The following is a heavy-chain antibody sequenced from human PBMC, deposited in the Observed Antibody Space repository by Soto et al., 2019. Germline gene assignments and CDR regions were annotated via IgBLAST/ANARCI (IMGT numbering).Heavy chain of an antibody. D-gene: IGHD5-12*01. CDR3: AREDKPGGYAPPGTSGFDS. V-gene: IGHV1-69*12. CDR2: LIPIYGTA. Sequence: QVQLVQAGAEVKKPGSSVKVSCKASGGTFSTYAISWVRQAPGQGLEWMGGLIPIYGTANYAQKFQGRLTLTADESTSTVYMELSSLGSDDTAVYYCAREDKPGGYAPPGTSGFDSWGKGTLVTVSS. CDR1: GGTFSTYA. J-gene: IGHJ4*02.